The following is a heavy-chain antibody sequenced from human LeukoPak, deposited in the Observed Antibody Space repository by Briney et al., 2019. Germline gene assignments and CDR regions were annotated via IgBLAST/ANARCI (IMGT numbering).Heavy chain of an antibody. CDR3: ARGGTYYPCIDY. Sequence: ASVKVSCKASGYTFTSSYINWVRQAPGQRLEWMGWISAYNGRTNYAQKFQGRVTMTTDSSTSTAYMDLTSPRSADTAVYYCARGGTYYPCIDYWGQGTLVTVSS. D-gene: IGHD1-26*01. V-gene: IGHV1-18*01. CDR2: ISAYNGRT. CDR1: GYTFTSSY. J-gene: IGHJ4*02.